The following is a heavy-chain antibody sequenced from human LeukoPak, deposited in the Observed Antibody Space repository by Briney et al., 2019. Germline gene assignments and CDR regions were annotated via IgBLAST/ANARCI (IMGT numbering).Heavy chain of an antibody. Sequence: KPSETLSLTCTVSGGSISSYYWSWIRQPPGKGLEWIGNIYYSGSTNYNPSLKSRVTISVDTSKNQFSLKLSSVTAADTAVYYCARDRVGQQLVGRNYYYYYMDVWGKGTTVTISS. D-gene: IGHD6-13*01. V-gene: IGHV4-59*01. J-gene: IGHJ6*03. CDR1: GGSISSYY. CDR3: ARDRVGQQLVGRNYYYYYMDV. CDR2: IYYSGST.